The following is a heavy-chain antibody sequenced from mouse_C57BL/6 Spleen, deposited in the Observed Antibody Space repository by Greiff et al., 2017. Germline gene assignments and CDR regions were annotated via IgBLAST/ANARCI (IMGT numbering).Heavy chain of an antibody. D-gene: IGHD1-1*01. CDR3: ARRIFTTVVDAMDY. CDR1: GFTFSDYY. J-gene: IGHJ4*01. V-gene: IGHV5-12*01. Sequence: EVKLVESGGGLVQPGGSLKLSCAASGFTFSDYYMYWVRQTPEKRLEWVAYISNGGGSTYYPDTVKGRFTISRDNAKNTLYLQMSRLKSEDTAMYYCARRIFTTVVDAMDYWGQGTSVTVSS. CDR2: ISNGGGST.